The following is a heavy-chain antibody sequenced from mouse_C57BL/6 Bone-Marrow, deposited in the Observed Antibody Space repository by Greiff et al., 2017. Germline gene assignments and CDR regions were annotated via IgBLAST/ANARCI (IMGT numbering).Heavy chain of an antibody. J-gene: IGHJ1*03. Sequence: EVQGVESGGDLVKPGGSLKLSCAASGFTFSSYGMSWVRQTPDKRLEWVATISSGGSYTYYPDSVKGRFTISRDNAKNTLYLQMSSLKSEDTAMYYCARRGTTVVAYWYFDVWGTGTTVTVSS. D-gene: IGHD1-1*01. CDR1: GFTFSSYG. V-gene: IGHV5-6*01. CDR2: ISSGGSYT. CDR3: ARRGTTVVAYWYFDV.